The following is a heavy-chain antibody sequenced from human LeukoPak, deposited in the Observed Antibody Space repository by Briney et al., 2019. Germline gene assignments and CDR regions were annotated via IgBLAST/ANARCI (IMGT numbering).Heavy chain of an antibody. Sequence: PGGSLRLSYAASGFTFSRYAMSWVRQAPGKGLEWISAITDSGGSTYHAGSVKRRFTMTRDHSENTVYLQMNSLRVEDTAVYYCAKGSSSSRPYYFDYWGQGSLVTVSS. CDR3: AKGSSSSRPYYFDY. V-gene: IGHV3-23*01. J-gene: IGHJ4*02. D-gene: IGHD6-6*01. CDR2: ITDSGGST. CDR1: GFTFSRYA.